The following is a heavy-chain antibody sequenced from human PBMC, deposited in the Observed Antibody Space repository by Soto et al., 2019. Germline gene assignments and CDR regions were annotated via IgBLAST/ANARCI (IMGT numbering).Heavy chain of an antibody. CDR1: GYSFIGYY. CDR3: ARPPGYISDWYYFDL. CDR2: ISPKSGGT. J-gene: IGHJ4*02. Sequence: ASVKVSCKASGYSFIGYYIHWVRQAPGQGFEWMGRISPKSGGTNYAQKFEGRVTMTWDTSLNTAYMELSSLTSDDTAVYYCARPPGYISDWYYFDLWGQGTLVTVSS. D-gene: IGHD3-9*01. V-gene: IGHV1-2*02.